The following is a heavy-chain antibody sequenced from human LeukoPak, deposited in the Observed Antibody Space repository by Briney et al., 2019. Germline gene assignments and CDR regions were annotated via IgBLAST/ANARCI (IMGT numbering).Heavy chain of an antibody. D-gene: IGHD3-9*01. CDR3: ARDRSEVLRYFD. CDR1: GYTFTVYY. Sequence: ASVNVSCKASGYTFTVYYMHWVRQAPGQGLEWMRWINPNSGGTNYAQKFQGRVTMTRDTSISTAYMELSRLRSDDTAVYYCARDRSEVLRYFDWGQGTLVTVSS. CDR2: INPNSGGT. V-gene: IGHV1-2*02. J-gene: IGHJ4*02.